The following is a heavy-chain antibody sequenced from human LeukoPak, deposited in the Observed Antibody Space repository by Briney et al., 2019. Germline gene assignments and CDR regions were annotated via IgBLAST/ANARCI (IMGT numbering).Heavy chain of an antibody. CDR2: ISWRSSDI. J-gene: IGHJ4*02. CDR1: GFTLSSYN. CDR3: AKDSHYDILTGYYGH. D-gene: IGHD3-9*01. Sequence: KSGGSLRLSCVASGFTLSSYNMKWVRQAPGKRLEWVSSISWRSSDIEYADSVKGRFTISRDNAKNSLYLQMNSLRAEDTALYYCAKDSHYDILTGYYGHWGQGTLVTVSS. V-gene: IGHV3-21*04.